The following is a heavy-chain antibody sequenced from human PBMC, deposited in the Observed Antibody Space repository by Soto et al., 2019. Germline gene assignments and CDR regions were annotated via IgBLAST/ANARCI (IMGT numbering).Heavy chain of an antibody. D-gene: IGHD3-22*01. Sequence: QVQLVQSGAEVKKPGGSVKVSCKASGYTFTSYAMHWVRQAPGQRLEWMGWINAGNGNTKYSQKFQGRVTITRDTSASTAYMELSSLRSEDTAVYYCAKDYYDSSGYYPPALLFDYWGQGTLVTVSS. CDR1: GYTFTSYA. CDR2: INAGNGNT. CDR3: AKDYYDSSGYYPPALLFDY. V-gene: IGHV1-3*01. J-gene: IGHJ4*02.